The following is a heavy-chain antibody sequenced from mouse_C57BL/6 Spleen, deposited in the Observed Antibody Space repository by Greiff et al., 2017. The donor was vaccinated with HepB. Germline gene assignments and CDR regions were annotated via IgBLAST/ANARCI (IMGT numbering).Heavy chain of an antibody. CDR3: ATYYYDSSLDY. D-gene: IGHD1-1*01. J-gene: IGHJ2*01. V-gene: IGHV1-81*01. CDR2: IYPRSGNT. CDR1: GYTFTSYG. Sequence: QVQLKESGAELARPGASVKLSCKASGYTFTSYGISWVKQRTGQGLEWIGEIYPRSGNTYYNEKFKGKATLTADKSSSTAYMELRSLTSEDSAVYFCATYYYDSSLDYWGQGTTLTVSS.